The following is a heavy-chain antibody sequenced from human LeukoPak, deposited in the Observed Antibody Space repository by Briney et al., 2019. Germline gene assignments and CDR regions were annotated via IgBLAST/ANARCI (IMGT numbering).Heavy chain of an antibody. J-gene: IGHJ4*02. CDR3: AREMGGLGVVVPAAFYEFDY. CDR2: IKQDGSEK. D-gene: IGHD2-2*01. CDR1: GFTFSSYW. Sequence: QPGGSLRLSCAASGFTFSSYWMSWVRLAPGKGLEWVANIKQDGSEKYYVDSVKGRFTISRDNAKNSLYLQMNSLRAEDTAVYYCAREMGGLGVVVPAAFYEFDYWGQGTLVTVSS. V-gene: IGHV3-7*03.